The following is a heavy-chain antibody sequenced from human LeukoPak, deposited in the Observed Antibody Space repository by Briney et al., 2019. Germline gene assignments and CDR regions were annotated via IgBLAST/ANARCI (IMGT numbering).Heavy chain of an antibody. J-gene: IGHJ4*02. Sequence: GGSLRLSCAASGFTFSSYAMSWVRQPPGKGLEWVSAISGSGGSTYYADSVKGRFTISRDNSKNTLYLQMNTLRPEDTAVYSCAKNGRGYSSDYFDYWGQGTLVTVSS. D-gene: IGHD5-18*01. V-gene: IGHV3-23*01. CDR2: ISGSGGST. CDR1: GFTFSSYA. CDR3: AKNGRGYSSDYFDY.